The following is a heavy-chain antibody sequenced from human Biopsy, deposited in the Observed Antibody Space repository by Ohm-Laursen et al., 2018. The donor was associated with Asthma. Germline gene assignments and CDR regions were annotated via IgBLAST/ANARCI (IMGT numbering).Heavy chain of an antibody. CDR1: GYTFNSDG. Sequence: ASVKGSCKTSGYTFNSDGITWVRQAPGQGIEWRGWSSVYNGNTKVAQKLQDRVTMITDTSTSTAYMELRSLRSDDTAVYFCARAVDYSHYYGIDVWGQGTTVTVS. CDR3: ARAVDYSHYYGIDV. J-gene: IGHJ6*02. V-gene: IGHV1-18*01. CDR2: SSVYNGNT. D-gene: IGHD3-10*01.